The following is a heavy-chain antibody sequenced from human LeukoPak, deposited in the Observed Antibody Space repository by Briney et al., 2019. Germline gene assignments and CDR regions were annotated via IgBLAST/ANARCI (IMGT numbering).Heavy chain of an antibody. CDR2: ISYDGSNK. J-gene: IGHJ4*02. CDR1: GFTFSSYG. V-gene: IGHV3-30*18. D-gene: IGHD3-22*01. Sequence: PGGSLRLSCAASGFTFSSYGMHWVRQAPGKGLEWVAVISYDGSNKYYADSVKGRFTISRDNSKNTLYLQMNSLRAEDTAVYYCAKEHDSSGYDLWDYWGQGTLVTVSS. CDR3: AKEHDSSGYDLWDY.